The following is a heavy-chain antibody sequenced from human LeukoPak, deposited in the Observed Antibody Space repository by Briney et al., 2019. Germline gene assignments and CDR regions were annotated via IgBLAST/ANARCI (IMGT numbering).Heavy chain of an antibody. CDR3: ARDPGRGVVAATMNNWFDP. J-gene: IGHJ5*02. CDR2: IIPIFGTA. V-gene: IGHV1-69*13. Sequence: ASVKVSCKASGGTFSSYAISWVRQAPGQGLEWMGGIIPIFGTANYAQKFQGRVTITADESTSTAYMELSSLRSEDTAVYYCARDPGRGVVAATMNNWFDPWGQGTLVTVSS. CDR1: GGTFSSYA. D-gene: IGHD2-15*01.